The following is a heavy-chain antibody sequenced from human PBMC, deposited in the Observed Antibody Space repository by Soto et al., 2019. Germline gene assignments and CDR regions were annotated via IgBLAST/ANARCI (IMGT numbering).Heavy chain of an antibody. V-gene: IGHV4-34*01. CDR3: ARGGTIFGVVTDMYYFDY. Sequence: KQSPTLSLTCAVYGGSFSGYYWSWIRQPPGKGLEWIGEINHSGSTNYNPSLKSRVTISVDTSKNQFSLKLGSVTAAATAVYYCARGGTIFGVVTDMYYFDYWGQGTLVTVSS. D-gene: IGHD3-3*01. J-gene: IGHJ4*02. CDR1: GGSFSGYY. CDR2: INHSGST.